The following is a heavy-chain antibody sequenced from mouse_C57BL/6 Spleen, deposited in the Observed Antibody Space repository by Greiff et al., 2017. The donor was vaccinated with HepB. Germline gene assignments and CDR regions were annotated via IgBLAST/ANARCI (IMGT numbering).Heavy chain of an antibody. Sequence: VQVVESGAELARPGASVKLSCKASGYTFTSYGISWVKQRTGQGLEWIGEIYPRSGNTYYNEKFKGKATLTADKSSSTAYMELRSLTSEDSAVYFCARATGASFDYWGQGTTLTVSS. J-gene: IGHJ2*01. D-gene: IGHD4-1*02. CDR1: GYTFTSYG. CDR2: IYPRSGNT. CDR3: ARATGASFDY. V-gene: IGHV1-81*01.